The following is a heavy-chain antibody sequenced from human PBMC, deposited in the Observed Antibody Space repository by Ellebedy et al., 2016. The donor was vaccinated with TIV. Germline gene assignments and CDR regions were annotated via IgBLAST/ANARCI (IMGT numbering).Heavy chain of an antibody. CDR3: ARDRRFTIFGVVIGGAFDI. J-gene: IGHJ3*02. CDR1: GYTFTSYD. D-gene: IGHD3-3*01. V-gene: IGHV1-8*01. CDR2: MNPNSGNT. Sequence: ASVKVSCXASGYTFTSYDINWVRQATGQGLEWMGWMNPNSGNTGYAQKFQGRVTMTRNTSISTAYMELSSLRSEDTAVYYCARDRRFTIFGVVIGGAFDIWGQGTMVTVSS.